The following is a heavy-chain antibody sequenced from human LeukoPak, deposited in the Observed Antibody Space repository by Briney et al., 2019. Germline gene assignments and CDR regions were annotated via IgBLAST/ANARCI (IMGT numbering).Heavy chain of an antibody. D-gene: IGHD1-26*01. Sequence: GGSLRLSCAASGFTVSSYYMTWVRQAPGKGLEWVSIIYSGGTTYYADSVKGRFTISRDNSKNTLYLQMDSLRAEDTAVYYCARDSGSYLQPTDYWGQGTLVTVSS. CDR1: GFTVSSYY. CDR2: IYSGGTT. V-gene: IGHV3-53*01. CDR3: ARDSGSYLQPTDY. J-gene: IGHJ4*02.